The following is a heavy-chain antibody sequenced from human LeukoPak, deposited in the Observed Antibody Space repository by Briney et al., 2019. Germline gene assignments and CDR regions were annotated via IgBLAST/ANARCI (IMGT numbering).Heavy chain of an antibody. D-gene: IGHD2-2*01. CDR3: ARNLRAADY. Sequence: PGGSLRLSCAASGSTFRSHTMNWVRQAPGKGLEWISYISNTGSVIYYADSVKGRFTISRDNAKNSPYLQMNGLRAEDTAVYYCARNLRAADYWGQGTLVTVSS. CDR2: ISNTGSVI. V-gene: IGHV3-48*04. J-gene: IGHJ4*02. CDR1: GSTFRSHT.